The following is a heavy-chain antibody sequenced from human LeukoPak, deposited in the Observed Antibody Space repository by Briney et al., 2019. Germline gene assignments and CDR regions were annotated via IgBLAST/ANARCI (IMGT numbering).Heavy chain of an antibody. D-gene: IGHD2-15*01. J-gene: IGHJ5*02. CDR2: IYYSGST. V-gene: IGHV4-59*01. Sequence: PSETLSLTCIVSGGSINRYHWTWIRQPPGKGLEWIGYIYYSGSTNYNPSLKSRVTISVDTSKNQFSLKLSSVTAADTAVYYCARVKGVVAVNWFDPWGQGTLVTVSS. CDR3: ARVKGVVAVNWFDP. CDR1: GGSINRYH.